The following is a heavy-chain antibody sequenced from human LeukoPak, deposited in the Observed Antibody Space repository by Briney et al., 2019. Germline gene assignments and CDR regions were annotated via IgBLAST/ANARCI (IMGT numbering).Heavy chain of an antibody. CDR2: IHYSGST. J-gene: IGHJ4*02. D-gene: IGHD6-13*01. V-gene: IGHV4-59*01. CDR3: ARSPGWAAAGNEYYFDY. CDR1: GGSISSYY. Sequence: SETLSLTCTVSGGSISSYYWSWIRQPPGKGLEWIAYIHYSGSTHYNPSLKSRVTISLDTSKNQFSLKLSSVTAADTAVYYCARSPGWAAAGNEYYFDYWGQGILVTVSS.